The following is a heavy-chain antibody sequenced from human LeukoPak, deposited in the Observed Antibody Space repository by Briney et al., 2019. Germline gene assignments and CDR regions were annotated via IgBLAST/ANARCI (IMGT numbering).Heavy chain of an antibody. D-gene: IGHD4-23*01. CDR1: GFNFSTHW. V-gene: IGHV3-7*02. Sequence: QTGRSLRLSCAASGFNFSTHWMTWVRQAPGKGLEWVANINQDGGTKYYVDSVKGRFTISRDNSKNSLYLQMNRMRAEDTAVYYCASPGVNSPLNYWGQGNLVTVSS. CDR2: INQDGGTK. CDR3: ASPGVNSPLNY. J-gene: IGHJ4*02.